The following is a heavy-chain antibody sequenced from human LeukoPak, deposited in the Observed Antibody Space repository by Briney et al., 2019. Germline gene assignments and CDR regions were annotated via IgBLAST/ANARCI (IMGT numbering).Heavy chain of an antibody. J-gene: IGHJ3*02. CDR1: GSSFSSYA. D-gene: IGHD2-2*02. CDR3: AREGPLNTFDI. Sequence: PGGSLRLSCAASGSSFSSYAMHWVRQAPGKGLKSVAAISSNGDATYYANSVKDRFIISRDNSKNTLYLQMGNLRAEDIAVYYCAREGPLNTFDIWGQGTMVTVSS. V-gene: IGHV3-64*01. CDR2: ISSNGDAT.